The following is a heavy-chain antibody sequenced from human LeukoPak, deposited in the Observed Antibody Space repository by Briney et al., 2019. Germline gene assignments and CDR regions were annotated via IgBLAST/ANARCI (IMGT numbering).Heavy chain of an antibody. D-gene: IGHD3-22*01. V-gene: IGHV3-30*18. CDR3: AKPYYYDSSGYYKPYYFDY. Sequence: GGSLRLSCAASGFTFSSYNMHWARQAPGKGLEWVAVISYDEGHKYYTDSVKGRFTISRDNSKNTLYLQMNSLRAEDTAVYYCAKPYYYDSSGYYKPYYFDYWGQGTLVTVSS. CDR1: GFTFSSYN. J-gene: IGHJ4*02. CDR2: ISYDEGHK.